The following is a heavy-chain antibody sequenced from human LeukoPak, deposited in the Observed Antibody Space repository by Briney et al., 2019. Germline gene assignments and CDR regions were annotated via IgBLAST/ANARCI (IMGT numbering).Heavy chain of an antibody. Sequence: GASVKVSCKASGGTFSSYAISWVRQAPGQGLEWMGGIIPIFGTANYAQKLQGRVTMTTDTSTSTAYMELRSLRSDDTAVYYCASSTGYYNSEDYWGQGTLVTVSS. J-gene: IGHJ4*02. CDR2: IIPIFGTA. D-gene: IGHD3-9*01. CDR3: ASSTGYYNSEDY. V-gene: IGHV1-69*05. CDR1: GGTFSSYA.